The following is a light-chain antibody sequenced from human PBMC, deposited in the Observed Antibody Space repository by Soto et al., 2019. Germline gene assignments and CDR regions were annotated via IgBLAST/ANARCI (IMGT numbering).Light chain of an antibody. V-gene: IGLV2-14*01. Sequence: QSVLTQPASVSGSPGQSITISCTGTSSGVGGYNYVSWDQQHPGKAPKLMIYEVSNRPSGASKRFSGSKSGNTASLNISGLQAEDVADYYCSSYTSSSTLVFGTGTKATVL. CDR3: SSYTSSSTLV. CDR1: SSGVGGYNY. CDR2: EVS. J-gene: IGLJ1*01.